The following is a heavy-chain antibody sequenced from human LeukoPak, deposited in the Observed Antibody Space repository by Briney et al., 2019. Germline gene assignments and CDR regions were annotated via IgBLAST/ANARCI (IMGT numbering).Heavy chain of an antibody. D-gene: IGHD2-2*01. CDR2: IYYSGST. V-gene: IGHV4-59*08. CDR1: GGSITSYY. J-gene: IGHJ6*04. CDR3: ARQGGFASSAGV. Sequence: PSETLSLTCTVSGGSITSYYWSWIRQPPGKGLEWIGYIYYSGSTNYNPSLKSRVTISVDTSKNQFSLKLSSVTAADTAVYFCARQGGFASSAGVWGKGTTATVSS.